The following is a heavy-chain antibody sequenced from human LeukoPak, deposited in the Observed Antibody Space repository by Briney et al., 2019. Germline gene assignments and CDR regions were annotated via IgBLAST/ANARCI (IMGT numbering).Heavy chain of an antibody. D-gene: IGHD3-10*01. J-gene: IGHJ6*02. CDR3: ARVRGVVRTYYYGSGSYRYYYYGMDV. CDR1: GYTFTNYY. CDR2: INPSGDTT. Sequence: ASVKVSCKASGYTFTNYYLSWVRQAPGQGLEWMGVINPSGDTTAYAQKFQGRVTMTRNTSISTAYMELSSLRSEDTAVYYCARVRGVVRTYYYGSGSYRYYYYGMDVWGQGTTVTVSS. V-gene: IGHV1-46*01.